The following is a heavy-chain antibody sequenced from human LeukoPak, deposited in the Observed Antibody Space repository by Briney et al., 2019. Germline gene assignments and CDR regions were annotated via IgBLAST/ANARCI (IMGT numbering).Heavy chain of an antibody. D-gene: IGHD6-13*01. CDR2: IYYSGST. CDR1: GGSISSYY. Sequence: SETLSLTCTVSGGSISSYYWSWIRQPPGKGLEWIGYIYYSGSTNYNPSLKSRVTISVDTSKNQFSLKLSSVTAADTAVYYCARTTAAGTYYFDYWGQGTLVTVSS. J-gene: IGHJ4*02. V-gene: IGHV4-59*01. CDR3: ARTTAAGTYYFDY.